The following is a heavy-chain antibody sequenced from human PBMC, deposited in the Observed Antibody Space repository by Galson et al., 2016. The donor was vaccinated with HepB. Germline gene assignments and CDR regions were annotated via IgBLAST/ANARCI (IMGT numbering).Heavy chain of an antibody. Sequence: SLRLSCAASGFTFSNNAMTWVRQAPGQGLEWVSAISGTGGNTYYADAVKGRFTISRENSKNTLYLQMNSLRAEDTAVYHCAKVSSQFWSGYSLSYWGLGTLVTVSS. CDR2: ISGTGGNT. D-gene: IGHD3-3*01. CDR3: AKVSSQFWSGYSLSY. CDR1: GFTFSNNA. J-gene: IGHJ4*02. V-gene: IGHV3-23*01.